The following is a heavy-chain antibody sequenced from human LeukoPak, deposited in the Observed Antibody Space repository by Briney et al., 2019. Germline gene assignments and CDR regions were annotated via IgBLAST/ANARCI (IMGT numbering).Heavy chain of an antibody. J-gene: IGHJ4*02. Sequence: PGGSLRLSCAASXXXXXXXXXXXVXXXXXXXXXXVAXIXYDGSDXYYAXSVXGXFTISRDNSKNTLYLQMNRLRDEDTAVYYCARDQGSSHFDYWGQGTLVTVSS. V-gene: IGHV3-33*01. CDR2: IXYDGSDX. CDR1: XXXXXXXX. CDR3: ARDQGSSHFDY. D-gene: IGHD1-26*01.